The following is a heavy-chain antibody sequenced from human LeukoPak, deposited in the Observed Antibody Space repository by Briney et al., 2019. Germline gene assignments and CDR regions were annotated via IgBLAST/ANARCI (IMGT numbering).Heavy chain of an antibody. D-gene: IGHD1-1*01. CDR2: IYYSGST. V-gene: IGHV4-39*07. CDR3: ARASNWRSIDY. CDR1: GGSISSSSYY. J-gene: IGHJ4*02. Sequence: PSETLSLTCIVSGGSISSSSYYWGWIRQPPGKGLEWIGSIYYSGSTYYNPSLKSRVTISVDTSKNQFSLKLSSVTAADTAVYYCARASNWRSIDYWGQGTLVTVSS.